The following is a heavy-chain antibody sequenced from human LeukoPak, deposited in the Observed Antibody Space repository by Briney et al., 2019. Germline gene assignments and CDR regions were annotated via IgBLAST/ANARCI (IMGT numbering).Heavy chain of an antibody. CDR1: GYTLTELS. CDR3: ATGRIHGIWFGELLPPLDY. CDR2: FDPEDGET. D-gene: IGHD3-10*01. J-gene: IGHJ4*02. V-gene: IGHV1-24*01. Sequence: GASVKVSCKVSGYTLTELSMHWVRQAPGKGLEWMGGFDPEDGETIYAQKFQGRVAMTEDTSTDTAYMELSSLRSEDTAVYYCATGRIHGIWFGELLPPLDYWGQGTLVTVSS.